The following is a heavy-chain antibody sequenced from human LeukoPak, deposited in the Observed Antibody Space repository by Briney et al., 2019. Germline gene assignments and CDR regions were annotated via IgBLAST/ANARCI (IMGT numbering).Heavy chain of an antibody. CDR3: ARQPGATAAFDI. D-gene: IGHD5-18*01. J-gene: IGHJ3*02. CDR1: GASVSSSH. CDR2: LSYTGKT. Sequence: PSETLSLTCLVSGASVSSSHWNWIRQLPGKGLEWIGCLSYTGKTDYNPSLTSRVTMSLDTSKNQVSLKLSSVTAADTAVYYCARQPGATAAFDIWGQGTTVTVSA. V-gene: IGHV4-59*08.